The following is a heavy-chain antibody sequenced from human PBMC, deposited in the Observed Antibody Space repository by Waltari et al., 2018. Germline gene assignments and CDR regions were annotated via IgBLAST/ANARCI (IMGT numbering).Heavy chain of an antibody. J-gene: IGHJ6*02. CDR1: EYIFTAFY. Sequence: QGQLVQSGAEVKKPGASLKVSCKASEYIFTAFYIHWVRQAPGRGLEWMGRINPTTGGQNLAESFQGRVTVTRDTSITTAYMELTRLTSDDTAMYYCARSTGTSYDSYYKGLDVWGQGTTLTVSS. V-gene: IGHV1-2*06. D-gene: IGHD3-16*01. CDR3: ARSTGTSYDSYYKGLDV. CDR2: INPTTGGQ.